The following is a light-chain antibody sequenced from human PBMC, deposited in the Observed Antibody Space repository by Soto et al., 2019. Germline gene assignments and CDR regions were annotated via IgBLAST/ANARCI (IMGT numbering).Light chain of an antibody. V-gene: IGKV3-15*01. CDR3: QQYNNWPIT. Sequence: EIVMTQSPATLSVSPGERATLSCRASQSVSSNLAWYQQKPGQATRLLIYGASTRATGIPARFSGSGSGTEFTLTISSLQSEDFAVYYCQQYNNWPITFGPGTKVHI. CDR2: GAS. CDR1: QSVSSN. J-gene: IGKJ3*01.